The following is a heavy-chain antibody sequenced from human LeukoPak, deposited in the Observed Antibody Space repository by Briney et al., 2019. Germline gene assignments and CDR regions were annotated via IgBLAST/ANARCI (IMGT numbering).Heavy chain of an antibody. J-gene: IGHJ4*02. CDR2: IYSGGST. V-gene: IGHV3-53*01. D-gene: IGHD2-2*01. Sequence: GGSLRLSCAASGFTVSSNYMSWVRQAPGKGLEWVSVIYSGGSTYYADSVKGRFTIPRDNSKNTLYLQMNSLRAEDTAVYYCAKGIEGVVPAATVVYWGQGTLVTVSS. CDR3: AKGIEGVVPAATVVY. CDR1: GFTVSSNY.